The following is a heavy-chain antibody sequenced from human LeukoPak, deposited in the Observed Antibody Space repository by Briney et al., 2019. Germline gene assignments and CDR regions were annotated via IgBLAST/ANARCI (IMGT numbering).Heavy chain of an antibody. CDR2: INSDGSST. CDR1: GFTFSSYG. Sequence: GGSLRLSCAASGFTFSSYGMHWVRQAPGKGLVWVSRINSDGSSTSYADSVKGRFTISRDNAKNTLYLQMNSLRAEDAAVYYCARAYYYDSSFDYWGQGTLVTVSS. D-gene: IGHD3-22*01. V-gene: IGHV3-74*01. CDR3: ARAYYYDSSFDY. J-gene: IGHJ4*02.